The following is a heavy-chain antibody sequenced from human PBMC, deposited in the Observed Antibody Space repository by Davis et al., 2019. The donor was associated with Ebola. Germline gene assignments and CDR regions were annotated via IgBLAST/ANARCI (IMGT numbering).Heavy chain of an antibody. V-gene: IGHV3-23*01. CDR3: ASTGGYYDFWSGYYSDNWFDP. CDR1: GFTFDDYA. D-gene: IGHD3-3*01. J-gene: IGHJ5*02. CDR2: ISGSGGST. Sequence: PGRSLRLSCAASGFTFDDYAMSWVRQAPGKGLEWVSAISGSGGSTYYADSVKGRFTISRDNAKNTLYLQMNSLRAEDTAVYYCASTGGYYDFWSGYYSDNWFDPWGQGTLVTVSS.